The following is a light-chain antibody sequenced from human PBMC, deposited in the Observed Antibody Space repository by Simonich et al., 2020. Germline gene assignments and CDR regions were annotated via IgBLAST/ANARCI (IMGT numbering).Light chain of an antibody. CDR2: WAS. J-gene: IGKJ2*01. CDR1: QSVLYSSNNKNY. Sequence: EIVMTQSPDSLAVSMGERATINCKSSQSVLYSSNNKNYLAWYKQKPGQPPKLLICWASTRESGVPDRFSGSGSVTDFPLTISSLQAEDVAVYYCQQYYSTPYTFGQGTKLEIK. CDR3: QQYYSTPYT. V-gene: IGKV4-1*01.